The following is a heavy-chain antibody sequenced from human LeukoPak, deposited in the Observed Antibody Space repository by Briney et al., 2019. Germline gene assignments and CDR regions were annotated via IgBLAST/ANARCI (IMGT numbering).Heavy chain of an antibody. D-gene: IGHD3-10*01. J-gene: IGHJ4*02. V-gene: IGHV6-1*01. CDR2: TYYRSKWHS. CDR1: GDSVSSNSAA. CDR3: ARMVGLVSDF. Sequence: SQTLSLTCAISGDSVSSNSAAWNWIRQSPSRGLEWLGRTYYRSKWHSYYAPSVKSRITINPDTSKNQFSLQLKSVTPEDAAVYYCARMVGLVSDFWGQGTLVTVSS.